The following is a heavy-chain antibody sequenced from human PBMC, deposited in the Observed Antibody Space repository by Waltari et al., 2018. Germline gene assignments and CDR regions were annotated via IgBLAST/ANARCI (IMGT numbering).Heavy chain of an antibody. CDR1: GYIFTDNY. J-gene: IGHJ4*02. V-gene: IGHV1-2*06. Sequence: QVQLVQSGAEVKKPGASVKVSCKASGYIFTDNYMHWVRQAPGQGLEWMGRLNPKRCGTNYAQKFQGRVTMTRDTSISTAYMELSRLRSDDTAVYYCARVGATKTDYWGQGTLVTVSS. CDR2: LNPKRCGT. D-gene: IGHD1-26*01. CDR3: ARVGATKTDY.